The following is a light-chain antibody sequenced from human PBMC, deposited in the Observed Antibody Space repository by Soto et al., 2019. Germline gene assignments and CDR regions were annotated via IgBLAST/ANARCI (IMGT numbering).Light chain of an antibody. J-gene: IGKJ1*01. CDR2: AAS. CDR1: QSISTY. V-gene: IGKV1-39*01. CDR3: QQNYRAPWT. Sequence: DIQMTQSPSSLSASGGDRVTVTCRASQSISTYVNWYQHKPGKAPKVVIYAASTLPSGVPSRFSGSGSGTDFTLTINNLQPDDIATYYCQQNYRAPWTFGQGTKVDIK.